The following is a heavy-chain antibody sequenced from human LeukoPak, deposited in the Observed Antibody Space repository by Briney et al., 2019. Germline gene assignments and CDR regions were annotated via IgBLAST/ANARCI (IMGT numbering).Heavy chain of an antibody. J-gene: IGHJ4*02. CDR3: AKGSGDSCYSPIDY. CDR1: GFTFSSYA. D-gene: IGHD2-15*01. Sequence: GGSLRLSCAASGFTFSSYAMSWVRQAPGKGLEWVSAISGSGGSTYYADSVKGRFTISRDNSKNTLYLQMDSLRAEDTAVYYCAKGSGDSCYSPIDYWGQGTLVTVSS. V-gene: IGHV3-23*01. CDR2: ISGSGGST.